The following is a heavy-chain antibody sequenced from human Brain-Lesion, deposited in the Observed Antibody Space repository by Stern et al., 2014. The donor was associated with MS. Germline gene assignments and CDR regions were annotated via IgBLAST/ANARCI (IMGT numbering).Heavy chain of an antibody. Sequence: VQLVQSGAEVKKPGESLKISCEASGYLFDDYWIGWVRQMSGRGLELVAIIFPRDSNTRYSPSVQGQVTISADKSISTPYLQWSSLRASDPAIYYCARSPATPSGYDRFDYWGQGALVTVSS. J-gene: IGHJ4*02. V-gene: IGHV5-51*03. CDR2: IFPRDSNT. CDR1: GYLFDDYW. CDR3: ARSPATPSGYDRFDY. D-gene: IGHD5-12*01.